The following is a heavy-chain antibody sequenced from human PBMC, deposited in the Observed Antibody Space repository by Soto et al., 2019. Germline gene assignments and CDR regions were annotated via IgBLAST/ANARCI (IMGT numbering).Heavy chain of an antibody. Sequence: PGGSLRLSCAASGFMFSAYTMNWVRQAPGKGLEWLSSINDDSSYRDYADSLRGRFTVSRDNARNSLYLQIDSLGVEDTAVYYCATPYYFNHWGRGTMVTVSS. D-gene: IGHD3-16*01. CDR2: INDDSSYR. CDR1: GFMFSAYT. V-gene: IGHV3-21*06. J-gene: IGHJ1*01. CDR3: ATPYYFNH.